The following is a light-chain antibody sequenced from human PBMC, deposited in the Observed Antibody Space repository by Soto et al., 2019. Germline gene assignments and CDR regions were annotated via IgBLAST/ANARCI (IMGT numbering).Light chain of an antibody. J-gene: IGLJ3*02. CDR2: RNY. V-gene: IGLV1-47*01. CDR1: SSNIGSNY. Sequence: QSVLSQSPSASGTPGQRVTISCSGSSSNIGSNYVFWYQQLPGTAPKVLIYRNYQRPSGVPDRFSGSKSGNTASLTVSGLQAEDEADYYCCSYAGTNSLKVFGGGTKLTVL. CDR3: CSYAGTNSLKV.